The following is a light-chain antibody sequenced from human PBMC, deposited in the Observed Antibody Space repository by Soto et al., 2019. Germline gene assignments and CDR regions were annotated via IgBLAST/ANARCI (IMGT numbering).Light chain of an antibody. CDR2: DAS. CDR1: QSLTNSF. J-gene: IGKJ4*01. CDR3: QQYGTSPPLT. Sequence: EIVLTQSPGTLSLSPGERATLSCRASQSLTNSFIAWYQHKPGQAPRLLIYDASSRATGIPDRFSGSGSATDFTLTISRLEPEDFAVYYCQQYGTSPPLTFGGGTKVDIK. V-gene: IGKV3-20*01.